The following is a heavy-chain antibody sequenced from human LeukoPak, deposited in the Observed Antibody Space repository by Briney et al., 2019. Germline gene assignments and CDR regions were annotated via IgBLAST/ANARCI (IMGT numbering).Heavy chain of an antibody. CDR3: ARALSRGYSYGYYNYYYMDV. CDR2: IYYSGST. V-gene: IGHV4-59*01. J-gene: IGHJ6*03. CDR1: GGSISSYY. Sequence: SETLSLTCTVSGGSISSYYWSWVRQPPGKGVEWVGYIYYSGSTNYNASLKSRVTISVDTSKNQFSLKLSSVTAADTAVYYCARALSRGYSYGYYNYYYMDVWGKGTTVTVSS. D-gene: IGHD5-18*01.